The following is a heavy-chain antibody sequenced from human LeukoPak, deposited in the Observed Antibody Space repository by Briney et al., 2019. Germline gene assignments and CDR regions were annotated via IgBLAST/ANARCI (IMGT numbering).Heavy chain of an antibody. V-gene: IGHV1-2*02. CDR1: GYTFTGYY. J-gene: IGHJ4*02. CDR2: INPNSGGT. CDR3: ARVQGGPASAFDY. Sequence: GASVKVSCKASGYTFTGYYMHWVRQAPGQGLEWMGWINPNSGGTNYAQKFQGRVTMTRDTSISTAYMELSRLRSDDTAVYYCARVQGGPASAFDYWGQGTLVTVSS.